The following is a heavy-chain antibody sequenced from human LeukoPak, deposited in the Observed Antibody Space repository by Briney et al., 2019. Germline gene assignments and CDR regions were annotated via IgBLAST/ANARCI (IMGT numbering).Heavy chain of an antibody. CDR2: IYYSGST. J-gene: IGHJ3*02. V-gene: IGHV4-59*01. CDR3: ARREGVVDNDAFDI. D-gene: IGHD3-3*01. CDR1: GGSISSYY. Sequence: PSETLSLTCTVSGGSISSYYWSWIRQPPGKGLEWIGYIYYSGSTNYNPSLKSRVTISVDTSKNQFSLKLSSVTAADTAVYYCARREGVVDNDAFDIWGQGTMVTVSS.